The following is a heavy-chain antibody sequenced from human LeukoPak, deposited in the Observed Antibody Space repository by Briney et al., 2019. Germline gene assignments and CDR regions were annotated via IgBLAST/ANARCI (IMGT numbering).Heavy chain of an antibody. Sequence: PSETLSLTCTVSGGSISSGSYYWGWIRQPPGKGLEWIGSIYYSGSTYYNPSLKSRVTISVDRSKNQFSLKLSSVTAADTAVYYCARDSVSSSYQLLSVGAFDIWGQGTMVTVSS. CDR2: IYYSGST. CDR3: ARDSVSSSYQLLSVGAFDI. J-gene: IGHJ3*02. D-gene: IGHD2-2*01. CDR1: GGSISSGSYY. V-gene: IGHV4-39*07.